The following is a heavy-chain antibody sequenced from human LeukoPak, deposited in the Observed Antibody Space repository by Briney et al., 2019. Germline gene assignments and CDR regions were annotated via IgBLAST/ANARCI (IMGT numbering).Heavy chain of an antibody. J-gene: IGHJ4*02. V-gene: IGHV4-4*07. CDR1: GGSISSYY. CDR2: IYTSGST. Sequence: PSGTLSLTCTVSGGSISSYYWSWIRQPAGKGQEGIGRIYTSGSTNSNPSPKSRVTMSVDTSKNQFSLKLSSVTAADTAMYYCARDRLLWFGELLSFDYWGQGTLVTVSS. CDR3: ARDRLLWFGELLSFDY. D-gene: IGHD3-10*01.